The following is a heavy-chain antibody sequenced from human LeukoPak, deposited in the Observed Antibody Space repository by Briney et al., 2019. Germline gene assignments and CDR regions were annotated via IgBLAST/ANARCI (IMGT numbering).Heavy chain of an antibody. CDR2: ISSSSSYI. Sequence: PGGSLRLSCAASGFSFNNAWMSWVRQAPGKGLEWVSSISSSSSYIYYADSVKGRFTISRDNAKNSLYLQMNSLRAEDTAVYYCARGPIAARLNYWGQGTLVTVSS. CDR1: GFSFNNAW. CDR3: ARGPIAARLNY. D-gene: IGHD6-6*01. V-gene: IGHV3-21*01. J-gene: IGHJ4*02.